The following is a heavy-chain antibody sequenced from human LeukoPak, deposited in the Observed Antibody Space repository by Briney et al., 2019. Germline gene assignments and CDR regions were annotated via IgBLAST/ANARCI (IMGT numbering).Heavy chain of an antibody. V-gene: IGHV4-39*01. CDR1: GGSISSSSYY. D-gene: IGHD3-10*01. Sequence: PSETLSLTCTVSGGSISSSSYYWGWIRQPPGKGLEWIGSIYYSGSTYHNPSLKSRVTISVDTSKNQFSLKLSSVTAADTAVYYCARHESDGSGSYYMAYALLSPAFDIWGQGTMVTVSS. J-gene: IGHJ3*02. CDR2: IYYSGST. CDR3: ARHESDGSGSYYMAYALLSPAFDI.